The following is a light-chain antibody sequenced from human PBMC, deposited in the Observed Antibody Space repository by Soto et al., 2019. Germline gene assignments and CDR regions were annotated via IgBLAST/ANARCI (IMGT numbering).Light chain of an antibody. CDR3: QQRSDWQT. CDR1: QTVRNS. J-gene: IGKJ1*01. Sequence: LVLTQSPDTLSLSPGERATLSCRASQTVRNSYLAWYQQKLGQPPRLVLYGTSNRATGIPARFSGSGSGTDFTLTISSLGPEDFAVYYCQQRSDWQTFGQGTKVDIK. CDR2: GTS. V-gene: IGKV3D-11*02.